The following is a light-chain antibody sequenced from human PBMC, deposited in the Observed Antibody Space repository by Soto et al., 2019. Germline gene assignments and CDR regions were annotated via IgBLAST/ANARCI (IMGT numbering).Light chain of an antibody. V-gene: IGKV3-15*01. Sequence: EIAMTQSTATLSVSPGERATLSCSPSHSVSSNLAWYQQKPGQTPKLLIYVASTRATGIPARFSGSGSGTEFTLTISSLQPEDFAVYYCQQYNVWPLTFGGGTKVEFK. J-gene: IGKJ4*01. CDR1: HSVSSN. CDR3: QQYNVWPLT. CDR2: VAS.